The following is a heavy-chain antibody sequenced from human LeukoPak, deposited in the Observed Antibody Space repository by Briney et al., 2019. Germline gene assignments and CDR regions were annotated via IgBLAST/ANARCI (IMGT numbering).Heavy chain of an antibody. Sequence: SETLSLTCTVSGYSISSGYYWGYIQQPPVKGLEWIGSIYHSGSTYYNPSLNSRLTISVDTSKNQFSLKLSSVTAADTAVYYCARERGENYDSSGSIDSWGQGTLVTVSS. CDR3: ARERGENYDSSGSIDS. CDR1: GYSISSGYY. J-gene: IGHJ4*02. CDR2: IYHSGST. V-gene: IGHV4-38-2*02. D-gene: IGHD3-22*01.